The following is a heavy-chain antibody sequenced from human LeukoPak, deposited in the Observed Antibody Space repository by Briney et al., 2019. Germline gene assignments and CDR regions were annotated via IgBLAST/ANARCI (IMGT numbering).Heavy chain of an antibody. D-gene: IGHD4/OR15-4a*01. V-gene: IGHV3-7*01. CDR1: GFTFSTYW. CDR2: INQHGSES. Sequence: GGSLRLSCEGSGFTFSTYWMTWVRQAPGKGLEWVANINQHGSESYYVDSVEGRFLISRDNAKNTPYLHMSNLRGDDMAVYYCARGGLFRYGGTSGDYWGQGTLVTVSS. CDR3: ARGGLFRYGGTSGDY. J-gene: IGHJ4*02.